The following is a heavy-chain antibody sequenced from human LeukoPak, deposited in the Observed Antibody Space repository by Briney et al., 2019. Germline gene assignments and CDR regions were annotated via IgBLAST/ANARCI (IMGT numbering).Heavy chain of an antibody. D-gene: IGHD3-22*01. J-gene: IGHJ6*03. Sequence: SETLSLTCTVTGGSISSYYWSWIRQPPGKGLEGIGYIYYSGSTNYNPSLKSRVTISVDTSKNQFSLKLSSVTAADTAVYYCARGFYYYDSSGYQGRNYYYYYYMDVWGKGTTVTVSS. CDR1: GGSISSYY. CDR3: ARGFYYYDSSGYQGRNYYYYYYMDV. V-gene: IGHV4-59*01. CDR2: IYYSGST.